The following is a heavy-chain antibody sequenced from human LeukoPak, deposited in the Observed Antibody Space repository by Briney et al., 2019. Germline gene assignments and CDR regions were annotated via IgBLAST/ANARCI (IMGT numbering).Heavy chain of an antibody. CDR1: GGTFSSYA. J-gene: IGHJ4*02. CDR3: ARTPIFGVVTTGAYFDY. CDR2: IIPILGIA. V-gene: IGHV1-69*04. Sequence: ASVKVSCKASGGTFSSYAISWVRQAPGQGLEWMGRIIPILGIANYAQKFQGRVTITADKSTSTAYMELSSLRSDDTAVYYCARTPIFGVVTTGAYFDYWGQGTLVTVSS. D-gene: IGHD3-3*01.